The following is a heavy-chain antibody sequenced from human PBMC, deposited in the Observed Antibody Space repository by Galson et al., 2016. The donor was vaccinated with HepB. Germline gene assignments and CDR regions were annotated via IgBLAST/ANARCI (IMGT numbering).Heavy chain of an antibody. CDR3: ARLTTEDAFDI. D-gene: IGHD1-14*01. CDR2: ISPIFGTA. V-gene: IGHV1-69*13. J-gene: IGHJ3*02. CDR1: GGTFSSYE. Sequence: SVKVSCKASGGTFSSYEISWVRQAPGQGLEWMGGISPIFGTANYTQKFQGRVTLTADESTSTAYMELSSLRSEDTAVYYCARLTTEDAFDIWGQGTMVTVSS.